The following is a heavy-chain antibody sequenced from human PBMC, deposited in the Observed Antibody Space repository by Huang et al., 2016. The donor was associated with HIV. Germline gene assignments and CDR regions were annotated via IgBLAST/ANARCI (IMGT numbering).Heavy chain of an antibody. Sequence: EVQLVESGGGLVKPGGSLRLACAAYGLTFSNAWMNWVRQAPGKGRGWCGLIKSKTEGEKADDAAPVKGIFTISRDDSKNTLYLQMNSLKTEDTAVYYCATARRYNYGAYYYYYYMDVWGKGTTVTVSS. D-gene: IGHD5-18*01. CDR1: GLTFSNAW. CDR3: ATARRYNYGAYYYYYYMDV. CDR2: IKSKTEGEKA. V-gene: IGHV3-15*01. J-gene: IGHJ6*03.